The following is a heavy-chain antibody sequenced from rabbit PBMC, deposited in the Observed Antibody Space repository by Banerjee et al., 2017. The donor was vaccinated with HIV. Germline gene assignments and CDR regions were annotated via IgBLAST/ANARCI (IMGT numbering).Heavy chain of an antibody. CDR1: GFDFSNNA. CDR3: AREGGILVAGAFNL. J-gene: IGHJ4*01. CDR2: IVNGDGST. Sequence: QEQLKETGGGLVKPEGSLTVTCKVSGFDFSNNAMCWVRQAPGKRPEWIACIVNGDGSTYYASWVNGRFSISRSTSLNTVTLQMTSLTAADTTTYFCAREGGILVAGAFNLWGQGTLVTVS. V-gene: IGHV1S47*01. D-gene: IGHD4-1*01.